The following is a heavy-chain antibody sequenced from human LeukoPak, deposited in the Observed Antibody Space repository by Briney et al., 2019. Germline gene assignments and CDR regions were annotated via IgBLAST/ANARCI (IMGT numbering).Heavy chain of an antibody. D-gene: IGHD4-11*01. J-gene: IGHJ4*02. Sequence: GRSLRLSCAASGFTFSSYGMHWVRQAPGKGLEWMAVIWYDESNTYYADSVKGRFTISRDNSKNTLYLQMNSLRAEDAAVYYCAKDRAYSLDYWGQGALVTVSS. V-gene: IGHV3-33*06. CDR3: AKDRAYSLDY. CDR1: GFTFSSYG. CDR2: IWYDESNT.